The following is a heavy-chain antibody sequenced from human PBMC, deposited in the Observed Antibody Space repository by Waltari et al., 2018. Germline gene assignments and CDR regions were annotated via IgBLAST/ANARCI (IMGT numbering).Heavy chain of an antibody. V-gene: IGHV4-59*01. D-gene: IGHD5-18*01. CDR1: GGSISSYS. CDR2: IYYSGST. Sequence: QVQLQESGPGLVKPSETLSLTCTVSGGSISSYSWSWIRQPPGKGLEWIGYIYYSGSTNYNPSLKSRVTISVDTSKNQFSLKLSSVTAADTAVYYCAREGGYSYAKAYYFDYWGQGTLVTVSS. CDR3: AREGGYSYAKAYYFDY. J-gene: IGHJ4*02.